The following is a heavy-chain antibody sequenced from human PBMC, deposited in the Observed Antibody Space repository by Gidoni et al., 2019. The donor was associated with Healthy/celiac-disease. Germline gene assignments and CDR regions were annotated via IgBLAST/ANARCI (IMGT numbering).Heavy chain of an antibody. CDR3: AKRAPDYYGSGSYFTPFGF. CDR2: ISDSGSRT. D-gene: IGHD3-10*01. J-gene: IGHJ1*01. CDR1: GFTFSNYA. Sequence: EVQLLESGGGLVQPGGSLSLSCVASGFTFSNYAIAWVRQAPGKGLEWVSAISDSGSRTQYADSVKGRFTISRDNSKNTLYLQVHSLRVEDTAVYYCAKRAPDYYGSGSYFTPFGFWGQGTLVTVSS. V-gene: IGHV3-23*01.